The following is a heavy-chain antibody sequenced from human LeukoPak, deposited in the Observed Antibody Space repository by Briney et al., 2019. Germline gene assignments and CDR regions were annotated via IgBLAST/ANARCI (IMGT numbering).Heavy chain of an antibody. J-gene: IGHJ4*02. V-gene: IGHV3-53*01. CDR3: ARDLYSSSST. Sequence: PGGSLRLSCAASGFTVSSNYMSWVRQAPGQGLEWLSVIYSGGSTYYADSVKGRFTISRDNSKNTPYLQMNSLRAEDTAVYYCARDLYSSSSTWGQGTLVTVSS. CDR1: GFTVSSNY. D-gene: IGHD6-13*01. CDR2: IYSGGST.